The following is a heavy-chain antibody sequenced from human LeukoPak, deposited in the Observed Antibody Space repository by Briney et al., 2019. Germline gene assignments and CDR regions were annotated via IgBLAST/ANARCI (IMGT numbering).Heavy chain of an antibody. CDR1: GYTFTGYY. CDR2: INPNSGGT. D-gene: IGHD5-12*01. CDR3: ARVIRGGYDSGWHNWFDP. V-gene: IGHV1-2*02. Sequence: ASVKVSCKASGYTFTGYYMHWVRQAPGQGLEWMGWINPNSGGTNYAQKFQGRVTMTRDTSISTAYMELSRLRSDDTAVYYCARVIRGGYDSGWHNWFDPWGQGTLVTVSS. J-gene: IGHJ5*02.